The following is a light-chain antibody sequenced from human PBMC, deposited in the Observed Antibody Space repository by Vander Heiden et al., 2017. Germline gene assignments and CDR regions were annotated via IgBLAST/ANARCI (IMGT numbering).Light chain of an antibody. CDR1: QNINTG. CDR2: DAS. V-gene: IGKV1-5*01. J-gene: IGKJ1*01. Sequence: DSQMTQSPSTLSASVGDRVSITCRASQNINTGLDLYQQKPGKAPNLLIYDASNLGSGVPSRFSGSGSGTEFTLTISSLQPDDFATYYCQHYDSYSPAFGQGTNVEVK. CDR3: QHYDSYSPA.